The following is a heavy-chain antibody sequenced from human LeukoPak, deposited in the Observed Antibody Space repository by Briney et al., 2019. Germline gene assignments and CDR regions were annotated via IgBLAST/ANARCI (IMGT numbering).Heavy chain of an antibody. V-gene: IGHV3-48*04. Sequence: GGSLRLSSAASGFTFNRYSMNWVRQAPGKGLEWVSYISSSSTTIYYADPVKGRFTVSRDNAKNSLYLQMNSLTADDTAVYYCARDGAVTYSYYYMDVWGQGALVTVSS. D-gene: IGHD4-17*01. J-gene: IGHJ6*03. CDR3: ARDGAVTYSYYYMDV. CDR1: GFTFNRYS. CDR2: ISSSSTTI.